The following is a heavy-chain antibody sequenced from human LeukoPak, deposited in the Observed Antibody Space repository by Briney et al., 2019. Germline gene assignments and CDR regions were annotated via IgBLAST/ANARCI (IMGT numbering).Heavy chain of an antibody. J-gene: IGHJ4*02. Sequence: SETLSLTCTVSGGSISSSSYYWGWIRQPPGKGLEWIGSIYYSGSTYYNPSLKSRVTISVDTSKNQFSLKLSSVTASDTAVYYCARHGGMSSGWYNYWGQGTLVTVSS. V-gene: IGHV4-39*01. CDR1: GGSISSSSYY. D-gene: IGHD6-19*01. CDR3: ARHGGMSSGWYNY. CDR2: IYYSGST.